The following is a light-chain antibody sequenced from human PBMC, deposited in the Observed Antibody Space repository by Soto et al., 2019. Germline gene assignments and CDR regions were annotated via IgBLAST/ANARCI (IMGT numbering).Light chain of an antibody. CDR2: EVV. Sequence: QSALTQPPSASGSPGQSVTISCTGTKSDIGVYDFVSWYQHHPGKAPRLIIYEVVQRPSGVPDRFSGSKSGNTASLTVSGLQAADDADYFCKSYAGRNTYVVGSGTQRTVL. CDR3: KSYAGRNTYV. CDR1: KSDIGVYDF. V-gene: IGLV2-8*01. J-gene: IGLJ1*01.